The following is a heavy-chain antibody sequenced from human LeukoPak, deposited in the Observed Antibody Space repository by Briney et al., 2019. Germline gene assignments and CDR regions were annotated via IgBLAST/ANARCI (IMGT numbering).Heavy chain of an antibody. V-gene: IGHV4-4*07. CDR3: ARASMVRGVMAYFDY. D-gene: IGHD3-10*01. J-gene: IGHJ4*02. Sequence: SETLSLTCTVSGGSISSYYWSWIRQPAGKGLGWIGRIYTSGSTNYNPSLKSRVTMSVDTSKNQFSLKLSSVTAADTAVYYCARASMVRGVMAYFDYWGQGTLVTVSS. CDR1: GGSISSYY. CDR2: IYTSGST.